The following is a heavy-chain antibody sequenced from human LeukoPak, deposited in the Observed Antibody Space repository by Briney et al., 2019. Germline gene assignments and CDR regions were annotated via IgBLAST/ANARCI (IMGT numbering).Heavy chain of an antibody. Sequence: SETLSLTCTVSGGSISSYYWNWIRQPPGKGLEWIGYIYYSGSTNYNPSLKSRVTISVDTSKNQFSLKLSSVTAADTAVYYCARQSREIAVAGLDAFDIWGQGTMVTVSS. D-gene: IGHD6-19*01. CDR3: ARQSREIAVAGLDAFDI. CDR2: IYYSGST. V-gene: IGHV4-59*08. CDR1: GGSISSYY. J-gene: IGHJ3*02.